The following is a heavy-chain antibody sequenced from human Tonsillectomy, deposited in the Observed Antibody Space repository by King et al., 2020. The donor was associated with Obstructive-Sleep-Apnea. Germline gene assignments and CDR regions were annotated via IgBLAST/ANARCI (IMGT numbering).Heavy chain of an antibody. CDR3: ARDYYDSSGYYSFDY. J-gene: IGHJ4*02. Sequence: QLVRSGGGLVKPGGSLRLSCAASGFTLSDYYMSWIRQAPGKGLEWVSYISSSGGIIYYADSVKEQLTISRDNAKNSLYLQMNSLRAEDTAVDYCARDYYDSSGYYSFDYWGQGTLVTVSS. D-gene: IGHD3-22*01. CDR2: ISSSGGII. CDR1: GFTLSDYY. V-gene: IGHV3-11*01.